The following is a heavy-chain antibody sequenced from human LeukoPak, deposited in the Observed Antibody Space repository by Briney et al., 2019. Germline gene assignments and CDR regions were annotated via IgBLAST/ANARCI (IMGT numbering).Heavy chain of an antibody. J-gene: IGHJ3*02. Sequence: VWWLRLSLVSSVLFFGSHALSWVGQARGRGREGVSAISGSGGGTYYADSVKGRFTISRDNTKNTLYLQKNSLRAGDTAADYCAKDQEDIVVVPAGPDLCPHAFDIWGQGTMITVSS. V-gene: IGHV3-23*01. D-gene: IGHD2-2*01. CDR2: ISGSGGGT. CDR1: VLFFGSHA. CDR3: AKDQEDIVVVPAGPDLCPHAFDI.